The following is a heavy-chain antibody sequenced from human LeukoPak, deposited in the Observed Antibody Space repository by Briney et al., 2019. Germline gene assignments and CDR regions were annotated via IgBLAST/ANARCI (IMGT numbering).Heavy chain of an antibody. V-gene: IGHV3-48*03. D-gene: IGHD4-17*01. CDR3: ARETEGYGDYI. Sequence: PGGSLRLSCAASGFTFSSYEMNWVRQAPGKGLEWVSYISSSGSTIYYADSVKGRFTISRDNAKNSLYLQMNSLRAEDTAVYYCARETEGYGDYIWGQGTMVTVSS. J-gene: IGHJ3*02. CDR1: GFTFSSYE. CDR2: ISSSGSTI.